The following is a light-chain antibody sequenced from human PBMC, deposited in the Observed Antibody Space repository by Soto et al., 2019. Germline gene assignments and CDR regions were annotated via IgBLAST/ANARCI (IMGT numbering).Light chain of an antibody. V-gene: IGKV1-39*01. Sequence: DIQMTQSPSVLSASVGDSVTITCRASQSIGKHLNWYQQKPGKAPKFLIYGAYMLQSGVTSRFTGSGSGTDFALTVNSLQAEDFATYYCQQGYSSPATVGQGTRLEIK. CDR1: QSIGKH. CDR3: QQGYSSPAT. CDR2: GAY. J-gene: IGKJ5*01.